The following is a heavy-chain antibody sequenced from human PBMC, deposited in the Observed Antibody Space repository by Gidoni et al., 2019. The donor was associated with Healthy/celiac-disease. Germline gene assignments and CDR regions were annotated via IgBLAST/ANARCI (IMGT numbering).Heavy chain of an antibody. J-gene: IGHJ5*02. D-gene: IGHD1-1*01. Sequence: QVQLQQWGAGLLKPSETLSLTCAVYGGSFSGYYWSWIRQPPGKGLEWIGEINHSGSTNYNPSLKSRVTISVDTSKNQFSLKLSSVTAADTAVYYCARGFVHRGAFRPNHNNWCDPWGQGTLVTVSS. CDR3: ARGFVHRGAFRPNHNNWCDP. CDR2: INHSGST. V-gene: IGHV4-34*01. CDR1: GGSFSGYY.